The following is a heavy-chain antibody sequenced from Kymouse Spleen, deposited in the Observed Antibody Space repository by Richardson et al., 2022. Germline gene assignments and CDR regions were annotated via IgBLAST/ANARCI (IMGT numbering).Heavy chain of an antibody. V-gene: IGHV3-33*01. CDR2: IWYDGSNK. Sequence: QVQLVESGGGVVQPGRSLRLSCAASGFTFSSYGMHWVRQAPGKGLEWVAVIWYDGSNKYYADSVKGRFTISRDNSKNTLYLQMNSLRAEDTAVYYCARDGYYGSGSYPDAFDIWGQGTMVTVSS. CDR3: ARDGYYGSGSYPDAFDI. J-gene: IGHJ3*02. D-gene: IGHD3-10*01. CDR1: GFTFSSYG.